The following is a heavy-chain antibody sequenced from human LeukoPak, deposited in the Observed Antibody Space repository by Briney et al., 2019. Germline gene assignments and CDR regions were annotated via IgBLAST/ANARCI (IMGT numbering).Heavy chain of an antibody. D-gene: IGHD2-15*01. Sequence: GGSLRLSCAASGFTFTSYAMSWVRQAPGKGLEWVSAISGSGGSTYYADSVKGRFTISRDNSKNTLYLQMNSLRAEDTAVYYCARAGYCSGGSCYLLYYFDYWGQGTLVTVSS. CDR1: GFTFTSYA. V-gene: IGHV3-23*01. CDR2: ISGSGGST. J-gene: IGHJ4*02. CDR3: ARAGYCSGGSCYLLYYFDY.